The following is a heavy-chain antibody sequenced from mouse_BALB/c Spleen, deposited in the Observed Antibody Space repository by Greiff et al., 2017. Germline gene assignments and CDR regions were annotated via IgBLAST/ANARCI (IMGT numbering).Heavy chain of an antibody. CDR3: AREAGYYGYEGGNAMDY. Sequence: EVKLQESGPELVKPGASVKIPCKASGYTFTDYNMDWVKQSHGKSLEWIGDINPNNGGTIYNQKFKGKATLTVDKSSSTAYMELRSLTSEDTAVYYCAREAGYYGYEGGNAMDYWGQGTSVTVSS. V-gene: IGHV1-18*01. D-gene: IGHD1-2*01. CDR2: INPNNGGT. CDR1: GYTFTDYN. J-gene: IGHJ4*01.